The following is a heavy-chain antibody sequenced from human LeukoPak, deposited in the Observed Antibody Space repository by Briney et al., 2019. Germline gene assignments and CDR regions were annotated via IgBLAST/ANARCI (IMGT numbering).Heavy chain of an antibody. Sequence: GGSLRLSCAASGFTFSSYGMHWVRQAPGKGLEWVAVISYDGSNKYYADSVKGRFTISRDNSKNTLYLQMNSLRAEGTAVYYCARDERVGYDAFDIWGQGTMVTVSS. CDR3: ARDERVGYDAFDI. V-gene: IGHV3-30*19. D-gene: IGHD1-1*01. J-gene: IGHJ3*02. CDR1: GFTFSSYG. CDR2: ISYDGSNK.